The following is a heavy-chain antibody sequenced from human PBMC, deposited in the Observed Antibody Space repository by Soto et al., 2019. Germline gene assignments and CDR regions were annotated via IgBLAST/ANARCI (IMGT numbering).Heavy chain of an antibody. J-gene: IGHJ3*02. D-gene: IGHD4-17*01. CDR3: ARRRRTAAPSAFDI. CDR2: IIPIFGTA. CDR1: GGTFSSYA. Sequence: SVKVSCKASGGTFSSYAISWVRQAPGQGLEWMGGIIPIFGTANYAQKFQGRVTITADESTSTAYMELSSLRSEDTAVYYCARRRRTAAPSAFDIWGQGTMVTVSS. V-gene: IGHV1-69*13.